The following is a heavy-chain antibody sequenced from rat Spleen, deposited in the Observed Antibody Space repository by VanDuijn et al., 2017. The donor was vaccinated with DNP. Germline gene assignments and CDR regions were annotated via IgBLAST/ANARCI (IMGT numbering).Heavy chain of an antibody. D-gene: IGHD1-12*01. Sequence: EVQLVESGGNLVQPGRSLKLSCAASGFTFSDYNMAWVRQAPKKSLEWVATISFDGTGTYYRDSVKGRFTISRDNAKSTLYLQMDRLRSEDTATYYCARHRTIMPYYYAMDAWGQGASVTVSS. V-gene: IGHV5-7*01. CDR2: ISFDGTGT. J-gene: IGHJ4*01. CDR1: GFTFSDYN. CDR3: ARHRTIMPYYYAMDA.